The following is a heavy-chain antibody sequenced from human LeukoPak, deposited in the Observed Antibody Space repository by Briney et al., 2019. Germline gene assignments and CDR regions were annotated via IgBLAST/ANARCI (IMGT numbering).Heavy chain of an antibody. CDR1: GGTFSSYA. CDR2: IIPILGIA. Sequence: SVKVSCKASGGTFSSYAISWVRQAPGQGLEWVGRIIPILGIANYAQKFQGRVTITADKSTSTAYMELSSLRSEDTAVYYCARAPIAAAGSLYYYYYGMDVWGQGTTVTVSS. D-gene: IGHD6-13*01. CDR3: ARAPIAAAGSLYYYYYGMDV. J-gene: IGHJ6*02. V-gene: IGHV1-69*04.